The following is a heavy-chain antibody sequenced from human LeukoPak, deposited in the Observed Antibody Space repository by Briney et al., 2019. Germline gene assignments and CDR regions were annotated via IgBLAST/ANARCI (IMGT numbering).Heavy chain of an antibody. J-gene: IGHJ4*02. CDR1: GFTFSSYA. V-gene: IGHV3-23*01. Sequence: PGGSLRLSCAASGFTFSSYAMSWVRQAPGKGLEWVSGTGGSGGSTYYADSVKGRFTISRDNSKNTLFLQMNSLRAEDTAVYYCAKCRSGGSCYNFDYWGQGTLVTVSS. CDR2: TGGSGGST. D-gene: IGHD2-15*01. CDR3: AKCRSGGSCYNFDY.